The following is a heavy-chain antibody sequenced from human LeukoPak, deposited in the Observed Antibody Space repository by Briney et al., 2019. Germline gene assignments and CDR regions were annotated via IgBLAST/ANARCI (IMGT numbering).Heavy chain of an antibody. V-gene: IGHV3-30*03. CDR2: RSYDGSNK. D-gene: IGHD4-17*01. CDR1: GFTFSSYG. J-gene: IGHJ4*02. Sequence: GGSLRLSCAASGFTFSSYGMHWVRQAPGKGLEWVAVRSYDGSNKYYADSVKGRFTISRDNAKNSLYLQMNSLRADDTAVYYCARALYGDYSGVDYWGQGTLVTVSS. CDR3: ARALYGDYSGVDY.